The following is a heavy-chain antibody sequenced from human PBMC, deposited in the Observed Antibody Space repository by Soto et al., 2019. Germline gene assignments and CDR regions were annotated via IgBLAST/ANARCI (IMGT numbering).Heavy chain of an antibody. V-gene: IGHV1-18*01. D-gene: IGHD1-20*01. J-gene: IGHJ3*02. CDR2: ISTYNGNT. Sequence: ASVKVSCKASGYTFTTYGISWVRQAPGQGLEWMGWISTYNGNTNYAQNLQGRVTMTTDTSTTTAYMELRSLRSDDTAMYYCATDSGGRYNWNPSDAFDIWG. CDR1: GYTFTTYG. CDR3: ATDSGGRYNWNPSDAFDI.